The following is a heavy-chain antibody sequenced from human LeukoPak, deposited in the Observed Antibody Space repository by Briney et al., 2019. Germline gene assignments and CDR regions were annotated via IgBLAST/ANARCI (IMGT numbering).Heavy chain of an antibody. CDR3: ARDYYDSSGYFHHNWFDP. CDR1: GYTFTGYY. J-gene: IGHJ5*02. Sequence: ASVKVSCKASGYTFTGYYMHWVRQAPRQGLEWMGWINPNSGGTNYAQKFQGWVTMTRDTSISTAYMELSRLRSDDTAVYYCARDYYDSSGYFHHNWFDPWGQGTLVTVSS. CDR2: INPNSGGT. D-gene: IGHD3-22*01. V-gene: IGHV1-2*04.